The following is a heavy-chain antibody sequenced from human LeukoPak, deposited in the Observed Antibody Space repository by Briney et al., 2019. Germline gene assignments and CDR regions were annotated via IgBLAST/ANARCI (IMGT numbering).Heavy chain of an antibody. CDR2: YNHFGST. CDR1: GGSFSGFY. D-gene: IGHD2/OR15-2a*01. J-gene: IGHJ4*02. CDR3: ARFLSGSDYFDY. V-gene: IGHV4-34*01. Sequence: SETLSLTCAVSGGSFSGFYWSWIRQSPGKGLEWIGEYNHFGSTTYNPSLNNRVTISVDTSKNQFSLKLSSVTAADTAVYYCARFLSGSDYFDYWGQGTLVTVSS.